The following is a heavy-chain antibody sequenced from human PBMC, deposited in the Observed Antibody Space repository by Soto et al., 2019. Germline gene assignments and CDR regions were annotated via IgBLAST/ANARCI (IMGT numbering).Heavy chain of an antibody. Sequence: TLSLACTVSGGSITTGEYYWTWIRQSPGKGMEWIGYIFHNGDTYYNTSLQSRLAISIDTSRTQFSLRLSSVTAADTAVYYCARGTAGGSGSSVWGRGTLVTVSS. D-gene: IGHD2-15*01. CDR3: ARGTAGGSGSSV. CDR1: GGSITTGEYY. CDR2: IFHNGDT. J-gene: IGHJ2*01. V-gene: IGHV4-30-4*01.